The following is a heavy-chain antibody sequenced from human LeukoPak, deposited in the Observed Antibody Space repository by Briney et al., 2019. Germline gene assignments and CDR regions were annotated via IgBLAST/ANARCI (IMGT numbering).Heavy chain of an antibody. Sequence: GRSLRRSCAASGFTFSSYAMHWVRQAPGKGLEWVAVISYDGSNKYYADSVKGRFTISRDNSKNTLYLQMNSLRAEDTAVYYCARRYCSSTSCYLNFYYYYGMDVWGQGTTVTVSS. CDR2: ISYDGSNK. V-gene: IGHV3-30-3*01. J-gene: IGHJ6*02. CDR3: ARRYCSSTSCYLNFYYYYGMDV. CDR1: GFTFSSYA. D-gene: IGHD2-2*01.